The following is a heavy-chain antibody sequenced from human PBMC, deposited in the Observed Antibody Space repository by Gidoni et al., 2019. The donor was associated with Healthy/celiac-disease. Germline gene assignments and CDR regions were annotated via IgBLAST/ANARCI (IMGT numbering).Heavy chain of an antibody. V-gene: IGHV1-2*02. CDR3: ARSMVYTRGEKDY. Sequence: QAQLVQSGAEVKKPGASVKVSCKASGYTFTGYYMHWVRQAPGQGLEWMGWINPNSGGTNYAQKFQGRVTMTRDTSISTADMELSRLRSDDTAVYYCARSMVYTRGEKDYWGQGTLVTVSS. J-gene: IGHJ4*02. CDR1: GYTFTGYY. CDR2: INPNSGGT. D-gene: IGHD2-8*01.